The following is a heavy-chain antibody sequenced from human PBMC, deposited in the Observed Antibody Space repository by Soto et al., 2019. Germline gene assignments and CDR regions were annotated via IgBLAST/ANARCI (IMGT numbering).Heavy chain of an antibody. V-gene: IGHV2-5*01. CDR3: AHRMIAAAGLLNSPKSQNWFDP. Sequence: QITLKESGPTLVKPTQTLTLTCTFSGFSLSTSGVGVGWIRQPPGKALEWLALIYWNDDKRYSPSLKSRLTITKDTSKNQVVLTMTNMDPVDTATYYCAHRMIAAAGLLNSPKSQNWFDPWGQGTLVTVSS. CDR2: IYWNDDK. D-gene: IGHD6-13*01. J-gene: IGHJ5*02. CDR1: GFSLSTSGVG.